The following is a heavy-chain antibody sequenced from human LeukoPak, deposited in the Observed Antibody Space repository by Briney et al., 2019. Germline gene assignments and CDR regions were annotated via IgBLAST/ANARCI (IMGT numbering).Heavy chain of an antibody. CDR2: IHYSGST. CDR3: ARGYSSSWYYFDY. CDR1: GGTINNHY. D-gene: IGHD6-13*01. Sequence: SETLSLTCTVSGGTINNHYWSWIRKHTGKGLEWIGYIHYSGSTNYNPSLKSRATISVDTSKSQFSLKLSSVTAADTAIYYCARGYSSSWYYFDYWGQGTLVTVSS. J-gene: IGHJ4*02. V-gene: IGHV4-59*08.